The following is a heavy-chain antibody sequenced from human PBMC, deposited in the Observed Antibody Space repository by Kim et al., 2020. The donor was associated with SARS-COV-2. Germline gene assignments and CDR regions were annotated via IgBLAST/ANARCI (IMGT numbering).Heavy chain of an antibody. J-gene: IGHJ6*02. CDR1: GFTFSSYS. Sequence: GGSLRLSCAASGFTFSSYSMNWVRQAPGKGLEWVSYISSSSSTIYYADSVKGRFTISRDNAKNSLYLQMNSLRDEDTAVYYCATEGLQQTTQNYCYYGMDAWGQGTPVTVSS. D-gene: IGHD6-13*01. CDR3: ATEGLQQTTQNYCYYGMDA. V-gene: IGHV3-48*02. CDR2: ISSSSSTI.